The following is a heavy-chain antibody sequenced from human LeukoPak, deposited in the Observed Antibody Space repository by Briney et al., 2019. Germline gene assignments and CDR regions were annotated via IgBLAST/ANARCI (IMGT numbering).Heavy chain of an antibody. Sequence: GGSLRLSCAASGFTFSSYAMSWVRQAPGKGLEGVANIKGDGSEKYYVDSVKGRFTISRDNDKNYLYLQMNSLRDEDTAVYYCVRQAGVSWGQGTLVTVSS. D-gene: IGHD6-19*01. V-gene: IGHV3-7*01. CDR3: VRQAGVS. CDR1: GFTFSSYA. CDR2: IKGDGSEK. J-gene: IGHJ5*02.